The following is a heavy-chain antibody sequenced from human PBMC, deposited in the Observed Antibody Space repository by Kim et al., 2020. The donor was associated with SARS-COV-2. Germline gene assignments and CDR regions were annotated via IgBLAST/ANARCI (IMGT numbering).Heavy chain of an antibody. CDR3: ARTVRFFEAGAFDI. V-gene: IGHV4-59*08. CDR2: IYYSGST. Sequence: SETLSLTCTVSGGSISSYYWSWIRQPPGKGLEWIGYIYYSGSTNYNPSLKSRVTISVDTSKNQFSLKLSSVTAADTAVYYCARTVRFFEAGAFDIWGQGTMVTVSS. CDR1: GGSISSYY. J-gene: IGHJ3*02. D-gene: IGHD3-9*01.